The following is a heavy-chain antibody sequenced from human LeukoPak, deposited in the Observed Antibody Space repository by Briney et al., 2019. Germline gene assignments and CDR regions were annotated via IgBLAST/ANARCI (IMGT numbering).Heavy chain of an antibody. CDR1: GGSISSYY. D-gene: IGHD2-8*01. Sequence: SETLSLTCTVSGGSISSYYWSWIRQPPGKGLEWIGYIYYSGSTNYNPSLKSRVTISVDTSKNQFSLKLSSVTAADTAVYYCARGRMLPFDYWGQGTLVTVSS. CDR2: IYYSGST. J-gene: IGHJ4*02. CDR3: ARGRMLPFDY. V-gene: IGHV4-59*01.